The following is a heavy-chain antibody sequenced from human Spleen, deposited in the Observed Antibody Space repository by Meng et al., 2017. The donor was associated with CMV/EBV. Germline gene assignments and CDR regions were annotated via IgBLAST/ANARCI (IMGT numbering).Heavy chain of an antibody. CDR1: GFTFSTFA. Sequence: GGSLRLSCAASGFTFSTFAMSWVRQAPGKGLEWVSSISGSGSSTYYADSVKGRFSISRDNSKNTLYLQINSLRAEHTAVYYCARTYDTLTPFDYWGQGTLVTVSS. CDR3: ARTYDTLTPFDY. J-gene: IGHJ4*02. V-gene: IGHV3-23*01. D-gene: IGHD3-9*01. CDR2: ISGSGSST.